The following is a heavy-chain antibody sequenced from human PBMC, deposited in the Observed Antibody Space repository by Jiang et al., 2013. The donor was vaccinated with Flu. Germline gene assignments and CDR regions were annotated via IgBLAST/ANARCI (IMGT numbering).Heavy chain of an antibody. CDR2: IYYSGST. D-gene: IGHD2-15*01. CDR3: ARDQDCSGGSCYSRGRGAFDI. V-gene: IGHV4-31*03. J-gene: IGHJ3*02. Sequence: TLSLTCTVSVAPSAVWLLLELDPPXPRKGLEWIGYIYYSGSTYYNPSLKSRVTISVDTSKNQFSLKLSSVTAADTAVYYCARDQDCSGGSCYSRGRGAFDIWGQGTMVTVSS. CDR1: VAPSAVWLL.